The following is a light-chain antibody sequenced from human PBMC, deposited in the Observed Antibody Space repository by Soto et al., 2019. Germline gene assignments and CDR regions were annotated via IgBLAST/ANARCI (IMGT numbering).Light chain of an antibody. Sequence: EIVMTQSPATLSVSPGERATLSCRASQSVSRNLAWYQQKPGQAPRLLIYDASTRATGTPARFSGSGSGTKFTLSISSLQSEDFAVYYGQQYNNWPITFGQGTRLEIK. J-gene: IGKJ5*01. CDR3: QQYNNWPIT. V-gene: IGKV3D-15*01. CDR1: QSVSRN. CDR2: DAS.